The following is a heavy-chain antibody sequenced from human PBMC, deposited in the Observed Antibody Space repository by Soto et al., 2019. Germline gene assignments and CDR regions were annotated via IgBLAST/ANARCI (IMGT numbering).Heavy chain of an antibody. V-gene: IGHV3-30-3*01. CDR2: ISYDGSNK. J-gene: IGHJ6*02. CDR1: GFTFSSYA. CDR3: ARDMWVSILQTYYYYYGMDV. Sequence: GGSLRLSCAASGFTFSSYAMHWVRQAPGKGLEWVAVISYDGSNKYYADSVKGRFTISRDNSKNTLYLQMNSLRAEDTAVYYCARDMWVSILQTYYYYYGMDVWGQVTTVTVSS. D-gene: IGHD4-4*01.